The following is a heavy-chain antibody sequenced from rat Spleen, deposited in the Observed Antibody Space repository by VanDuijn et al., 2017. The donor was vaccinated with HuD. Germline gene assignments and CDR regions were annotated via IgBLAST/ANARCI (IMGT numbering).Heavy chain of an antibody. Sequence: EVQLVESGGGLVQPGRSMKLSCAASGFTFSNYYMAWVRQAPRKGLEWVASISTGGGNTYYPDSVKGRFTISRDNAENTVYLQMDSLRSEDTATYYCAKDREYYGYNSFGYWGQGVMVTVSS. CDR2: ISTGGGNT. CDR1: GFTFSNYY. J-gene: IGHJ2*01. D-gene: IGHD1-9*01. V-gene: IGHV5-25*01. CDR3: AKDREYYGYNSFGY.